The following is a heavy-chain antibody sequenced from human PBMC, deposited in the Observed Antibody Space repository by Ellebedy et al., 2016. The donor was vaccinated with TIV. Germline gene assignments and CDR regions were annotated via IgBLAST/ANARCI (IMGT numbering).Heavy chain of an antibody. V-gene: IGHV3-21*01. D-gene: IGHD5-24*01. Sequence: GESLKISCAASGFTFSSYSMNWVRQAPGKGLEWVSSISSSSSYIYYADSVKGRFTISRDKAKNSLYLPMTSLRAEDTAVYYCARQSHKMATIPGDLGYWGQGTLVTVSS. J-gene: IGHJ4*02. CDR3: ARQSHKMATIPGDLGY. CDR1: GFTFSSYS. CDR2: ISSSSSYI.